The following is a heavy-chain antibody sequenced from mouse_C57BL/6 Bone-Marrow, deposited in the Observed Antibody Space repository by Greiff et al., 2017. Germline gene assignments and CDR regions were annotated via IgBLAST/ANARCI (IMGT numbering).Heavy chain of an antibody. J-gene: IGHJ2*01. CDR2: IDPENGDT. Sequence: EVKVVESGAELVRPGASVKLSCTASGFNIKDDYMHWVKQRPEQGLEWIGWIDPENGDTEYASKFQGKATITADTSSNTAYLQLSSLTSEDTAVYYCTTLPYYFDYWGQGTTLTVSS. CDR3: TTLPYYFDY. D-gene: IGHD2-10*01. V-gene: IGHV14-4*01. CDR1: GFNIKDDY.